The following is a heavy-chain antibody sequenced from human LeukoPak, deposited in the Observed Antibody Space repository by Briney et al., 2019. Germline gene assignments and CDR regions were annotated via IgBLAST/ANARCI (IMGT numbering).Heavy chain of an antibody. D-gene: IGHD4-11*01. V-gene: IGHV1-69*05. CDR1: GGTFSSYA. CDR3: ARVRYGNYAWFDP. Sequence: GASVKVSCKASGGTFSSYAFSWVRQAPGQGLEWMGGIIPIFGTANYAQKFQGRVTITTDESTSTAYMELSSLRSEDTAVYYCARVRYGNYAWFDPWGQGTLVTVSS. J-gene: IGHJ5*02. CDR2: IIPIFGTA.